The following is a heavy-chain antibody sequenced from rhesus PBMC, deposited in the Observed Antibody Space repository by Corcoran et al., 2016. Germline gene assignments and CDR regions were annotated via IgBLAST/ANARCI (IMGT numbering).Heavy chain of an antibody. Sequence: QVQLLESGPGLVKPSEILSLTCAVAGYSISSGSYGSWFRKPPGKGLPWIGYLTNSGSTSYNPSLKSRVTISRDTSKNQFSLKLSSVTAADTAVYYCARGGYCTSTTCYAGFMVDYWGQGVLVTVSS. V-gene: IGHV4-122*02. CDR2: LTNSGST. CDR1: GYSISSGSYG. J-gene: IGHJ4*01. D-gene: IGHD2-2*01. CDR3: ARGGYCTSTTCYAGFMVDY.